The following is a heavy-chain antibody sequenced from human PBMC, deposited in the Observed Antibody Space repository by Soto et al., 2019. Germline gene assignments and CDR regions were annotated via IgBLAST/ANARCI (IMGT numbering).Heavy chain of an antibody. J-gene: IGHJ5*02. D-gene: IGHD3-22*01. V-gene: IGHV4-39*01. Sequence: SETLSLTCSVSGDSISNSPFYWACIRQPPGEGLEWIGSIYHTGNAYYNPSLKSRVTISVDTSKNQFSLKLTSVTAADAALYYCARDFFDSSDYTTNWFDPWGQGTLVIVS. CDR3: ARDFFDSSDYTTNWFDP. CDR1: GDSISNSPFY. CDR2: IYHTGNA.